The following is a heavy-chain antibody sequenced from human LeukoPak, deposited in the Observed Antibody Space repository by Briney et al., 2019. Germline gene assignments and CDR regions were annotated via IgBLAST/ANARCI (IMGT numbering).Heavy chain of an antibody. Sequence: ASVKVSCKASGYTFTGYYMHWVRQAPGQGLEWMGWINPNSGGTNYAQKFQGRVTMTRDTSISTAYMELSRLRSDDAAVYYCARAGSGPKTGAFDYWGQGTLVTVSS. J-gene: IGHJ4*02. CDR2: INPNSGGT. V-gene: IGHV1-2*02. CDR1: GYTFTGYY. CDR3: ARAGSGPKTGAFDY. D-gene: IGHD6-19*01.